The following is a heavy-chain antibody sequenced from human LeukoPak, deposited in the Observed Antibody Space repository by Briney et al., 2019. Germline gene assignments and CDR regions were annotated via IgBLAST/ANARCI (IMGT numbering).Heavy chain of an antibody. CDR3: ARNWNDDAFDI. J-gene: IGHJ3*02. D-gene: IGHD1-1*01. CDR1: GYTFTSYD. Sequence: ASVKVSCKASGYTFTSYDINWVRQATGQGLEWMGWMNPNSGNTGYAQKFQGRVTITRNTSISTAYMELSSLRSGDTAVYYCARNWNDDAFDIWGQGTMVTVSS. V-gene: IGHV1-8*03. CDR2: MNPNSGNT.